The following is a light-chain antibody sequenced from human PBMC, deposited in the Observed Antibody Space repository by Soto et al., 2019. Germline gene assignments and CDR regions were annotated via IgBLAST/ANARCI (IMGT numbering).Light chain of an antibody. Sequence: EIVMTQSPASLSVTPGERVTLSCRASQSVNRQVLLYQHRPGQAPRLLIYGASNRATGIPDRFSGSGSGTDFTLTISRLEPEDFAVYYCQQYGRSGTFGQGTKVDIK. J-gene: IGKJ1*01. CDR1: QSVNRQV. CDR2: GAS. V-gene: IGKV3-20*01. CDR3: QQYGRSGT.